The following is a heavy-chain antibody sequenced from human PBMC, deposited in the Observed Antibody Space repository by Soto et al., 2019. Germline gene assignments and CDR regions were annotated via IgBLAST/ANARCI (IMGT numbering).Heavy chain of an antibody. Sequence: ASVKVSCKASGYTFTTFGISWVRQAPGQGLEWMGWISAYTGNTNYAQRLQGRVTMTTDTSTNTAYMELRGLRSDDTAVYYCASVLGYRSSWWRYSAFDIWGLRTTVTVS. CDR3: ASVLGYRSSWWRYSAFDI. J-gene: IGHJ3*02. D-gene: IGHD6-13*01. CDR2: ISAYTGNT. V-gene: IGHV1-18*01. CDR1: GYTFTTFG.